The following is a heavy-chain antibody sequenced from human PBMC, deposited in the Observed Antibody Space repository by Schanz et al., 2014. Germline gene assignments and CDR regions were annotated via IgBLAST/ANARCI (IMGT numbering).Heavy chain of an antibody. CDR1: GYTFTSYG. Sequence: QVQLVQSGAEVKKPGASVKVSCKASGYTFTSYGISWVRQAPGQGLEWMGWISAYNGNTNYAQKLQGRVTMTTDTSTSTAYMELRSLRSDDTAVYYCARLPWADRDKVGATGPLDYWGRGTLVTVSS. J-gene: IGHJ4*02. V-gene: IGHV1-18*01. D-gene: IGHD1-26*01. CDR3: ARLPWADRDKVGATGPLDY. CDR2: ISAYNGNT.